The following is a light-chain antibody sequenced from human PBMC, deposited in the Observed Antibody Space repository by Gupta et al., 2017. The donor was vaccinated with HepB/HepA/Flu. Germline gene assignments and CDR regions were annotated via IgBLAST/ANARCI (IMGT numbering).Light chain of an antibody. V-gene: IGKV3-20*01. Sequence: EIVLTQSPGTLSLSPGERATLSCRASQSVSSSYLAWYQQKPGQAPRLLIYGASSRATGIPDRVSGSGSGTDFTLTISRLEPEDFAVYYCQQYVSSPVTFGQGTKVEIK. CDR3: QQYVSSPVT. CDR1: QSVSSSY. CDR2: GAS. J-gene: IGKJ1*01.